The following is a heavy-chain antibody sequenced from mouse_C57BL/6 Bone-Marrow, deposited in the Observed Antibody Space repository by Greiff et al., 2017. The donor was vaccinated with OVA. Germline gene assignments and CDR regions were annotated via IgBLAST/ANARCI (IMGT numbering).Heavy chain of an antibody. V-gene: IGHV1-53*01. CDR1: GYTFTSYW. D-gene: IGHD2-4*01. CDR3: ANDYDEGEYYFDY. CDR2: INPSNGGT. J-gene: IGHJ2*01. Sequence: VQLQQPGTELVKPGASVKLSCKASGYTFTSYWMHWVKQRPGQGLEWIGNINPSNGGTTSNEKFKSKATLTVDKSSSTACSQLSSLTSEDSAVYYCANDYDEGEYYFDYWGQGTTLTVSS.